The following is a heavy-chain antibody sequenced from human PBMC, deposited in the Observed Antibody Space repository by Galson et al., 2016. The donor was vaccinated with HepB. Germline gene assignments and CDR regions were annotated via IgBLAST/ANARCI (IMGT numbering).Heavy chain of an antibody. CDR1: GFTFSKYL. CDR2: ISGTSTYI. CDR3: ARDLRGMIRFFDWSTHFDS. J-gene: IGHJ4*02. Sequence: SLRLSCAASGFTFSKYLMGWVRQAPGKGLEWVSSISGTSTYIYYADSVKGRFTISRDNAKNSLYMQMNNVKTEDTAVYYCARDLRGMIRFFDWSTHFDSWGQGTLVTVSS. D-gene: IGHD3-9*01. V-gene: IGHV3-21*01.